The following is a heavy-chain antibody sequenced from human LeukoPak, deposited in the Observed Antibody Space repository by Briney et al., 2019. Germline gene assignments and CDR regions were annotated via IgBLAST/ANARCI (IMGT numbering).Heavy chain of an antibody. CDR3: AREGQWLAHAFDI. Sequence: GGSLRLSCAASGFTVSSNYMSWVRQAPGKGLEWVSVIYSGGSTYYADSVKGRFTISRDNSKSTLYLQMNSLRAEDTAVYYCAREGQWLAHAFDIWGQGTMVTVSS. CDR2: IYSGGST. CDR1: GFTVSSNY. D-gene: IGHD6-19*01. J-gene: IGHJ3*02. V-gene: IGHV3-53*01.